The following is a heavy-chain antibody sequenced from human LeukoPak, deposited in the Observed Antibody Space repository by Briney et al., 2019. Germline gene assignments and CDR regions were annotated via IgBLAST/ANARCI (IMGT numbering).Heavy chain of an antibody. V-gene: IGHV1-69*05. Sequence: ASAKVSCKASGGTFSSYAISWVRRAPGQGLEWMGRIIPIFGTANYAQKFQGRVTITTDESTSTAYMELSSLRSEDTAVYYCARDKSITIFGVVIPVDYWGQGTLVTVSS. CDR2: IIPIFGTA. J-gene: IGHJ4*02. D-gene: IGHD3-3*01. CDR1: GGTFSSYA. CDR3: ARDKSITIFGVVIPVDY.